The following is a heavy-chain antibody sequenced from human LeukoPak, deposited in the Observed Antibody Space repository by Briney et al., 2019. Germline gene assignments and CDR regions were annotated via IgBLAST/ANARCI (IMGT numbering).Heavy chain of an antibody. CDR1: GGSFSGYY. V-gene: IGHV4-34*01. CDR2: INHSGST. D-gene: IGHD3-10*01. CDR3: ARATSNYYGSGSYYNTYYYYYGMDV. J-gene: IGHJ6*02. Sequence: SETLSLTCAVYGGSFSGYYWSWIRQPPGKGLEWIGEINHSGSTNYNPSLKSRVTISVDTSKNQFSLKLSSVTAADTAVYYCARATSNYYGSGSYYNTYYYYYGMDVWGQGTTVTVSS.